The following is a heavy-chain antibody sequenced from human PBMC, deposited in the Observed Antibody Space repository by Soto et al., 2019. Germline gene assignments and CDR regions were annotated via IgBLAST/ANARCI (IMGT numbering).Heavy chain of an antibody. D-gene: IGHD6-13*01. CDR2: ISAYNGNT. CDR3: ARVLCRWYGPEENRFAP. V-gene: IGHV1-18*01. Sequence: ASVKVSCKASGYTFTSYGISWVRQAPGQGLEWMGWISAYNGNTNYAQKLQGRVTMTTDTSTSTAYMELRSLRSDDTAVYYCARVLCRWYGPEENRFAPWGRGTLVTVSS. J-gene: IGHJ5*02. CDR1: GYTFTSYG.